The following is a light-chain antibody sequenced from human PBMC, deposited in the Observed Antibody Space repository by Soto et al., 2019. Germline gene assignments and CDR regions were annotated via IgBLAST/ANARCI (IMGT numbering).Light chain of an antibody. CDR1: SSDVGGYNY. Sequence: QSALTQPPSASGSPGQSVTISCTGTSSDVGGYNYVSWYQHHPGKAPKLMIHEVSKRPSGVPDRFSGSKSGNTASLTVSGLQADDEADYYCSSYAGSNILVFGGGTKLTVL. J-gene: IGLJ2*01. V-gene: IGLV2-8*01. CDR3: SSYAGSNILV. CDR2: EVS.